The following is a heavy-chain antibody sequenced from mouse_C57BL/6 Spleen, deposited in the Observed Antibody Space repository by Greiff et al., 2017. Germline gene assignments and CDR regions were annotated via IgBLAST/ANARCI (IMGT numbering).Heavy chain of an antibody. J-gene: IGHJ4*01. Sequence: EVKLMESGGGLVQPKGSLKLSCAASGFSFNTYAMNWVRQAPGKGLEWVARIRSKSNNYATYYADSVKDRFTISRDDSESMLYLQMNNLKTEDTAMYYCVSEYYGTNYYAMDYWGQGTSVTVSS. CDR2: IRSKSNNYAT. CDR3: VSEYYGTNYYAMDY. CDR1: GFSFNTYA. V-gene: IGHV10-1*01. D-gene: IGHD1-1*01.